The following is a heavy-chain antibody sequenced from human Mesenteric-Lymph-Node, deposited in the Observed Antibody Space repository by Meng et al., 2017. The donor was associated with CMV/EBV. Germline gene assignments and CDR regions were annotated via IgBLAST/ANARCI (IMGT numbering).Heavy chain of an antibody. CDR2: ISYDGSNK. D-gene: IGHD6-13*01. CDR1: GFTFSSYA. Sequence: GFTFSSYAMHWVRQAPGKGLEWVAVISYDGSNKYYADSVKGRFTISRDNSKNTLYLQMNSLRAEDTAVYYCARDSVGSSSWSYWFDPWGQGTLVTVSS. CDR3: ARDSVGSSSWSYWFDP. J-gene: IGHJ5*02. V-gene: IGHV3-30*04.